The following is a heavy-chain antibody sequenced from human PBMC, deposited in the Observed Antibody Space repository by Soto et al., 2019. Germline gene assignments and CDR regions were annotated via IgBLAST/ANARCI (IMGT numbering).Heavy chain of an antibody. V-gene: IGHV1-18*01. J-gene: IGHJ4*02. Sequence: QVQLVQSGAEVKKPGASVQVSCKASGYTFTSYAISWVRQAPGQGLEWMGWISAYNGNTNYAQKLQGRVTMNTDTSTSTALMQLRSQSSDDSSCDYSARDTPPIDYWGQGTLVTVSS. CDR2: ISAYNGNT. CDR3: ARDTPPIDY. CDR1: GYTFTSYA.